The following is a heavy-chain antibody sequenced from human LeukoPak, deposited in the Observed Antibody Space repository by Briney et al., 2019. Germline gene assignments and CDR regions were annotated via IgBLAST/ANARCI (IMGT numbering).Heavy chain of an antibody. CDR1: GYTFTGYH. CDR2: INPNSGGT. CDR3: ARVPRAASYFDY. J-gene: IGHJ4*02. V-gene: IGHV1-2*02. Sequence: GASVKVSCKASGYTFTGYHMHWVRQAPGQGLEWMGWINPNSGGTNYAQKFQGRVTMPRDTSISTAYMELSRLRSDDTAVFYCARVPRAASYFDYWGQGTLVTVSS. D-gene: IGHD6-13*01.